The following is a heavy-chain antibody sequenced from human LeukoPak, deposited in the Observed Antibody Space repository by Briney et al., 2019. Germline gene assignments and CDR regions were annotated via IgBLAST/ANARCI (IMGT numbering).Heavy chain of an antibody. CDR2: ISGSGGST. J-gene: IGHJ4*02. CDR3: AKDKGSSWYLAFSLDY. CDR1: GFTCSSYA. V-gene: IGHV3-23*01. Sequence: GGSLRLSCAASGFTCSSYAMSWVRQAPGKGLEWVSAISGSGGSTYYADSVKGRFTISRDNSKNTLYLQMNSLRAEDTAVYYCAKDKGSSWYLAFSLDYWGQGTLVTVSS. D-gene: IGHD6-13*01.